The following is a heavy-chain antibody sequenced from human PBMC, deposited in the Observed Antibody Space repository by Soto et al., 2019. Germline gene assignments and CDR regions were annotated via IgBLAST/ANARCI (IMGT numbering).Heavy chain of an antibody. J-gene: IGHJ5*02. CDR1: GFTFSNYG. Sequence: GGSLRLSCAASGFTFSNYGMHWVRQAPGKGLEWVAVLRDDADDTYYADSVKGRFTISRDNSKNTLYLQMRSLRAEDTAVYYCARPYSSNSNWFDPWGQGTLVTVSS. CDR2: LRDDADDT. CDR3: ARPYSSNSNWFDP. D-gene: IGHD6-19*01. V-gene: IGHV3-33*01.